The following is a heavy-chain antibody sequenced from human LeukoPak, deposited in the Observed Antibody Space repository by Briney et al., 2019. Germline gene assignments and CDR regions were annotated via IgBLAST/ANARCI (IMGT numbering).Heavy chain of an antibody. CDR3: ARRVPSGSGSYDFDY. CDR2: INYSGTT. Sequence: SETLSLTCTVSGGSISSDSYYWGWIRQPPGKGLEWIGSINYSGTTYYNPSLKSRVTISVDTSKNQFSLMVSSVTAADTAVYYCARRVPSGSGSYDFDYWGQGTLVTVSS. D-gene: IGHD3-10*01. J-gene: IGHJ4*02. V-gene: IGHV4-39*01. CDR1: GGSISSDSYY.